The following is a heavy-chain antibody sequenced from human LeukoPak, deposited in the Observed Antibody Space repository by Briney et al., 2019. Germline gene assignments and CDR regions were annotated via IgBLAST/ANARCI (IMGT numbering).Heavy chain of an antibody. Sequence: ASVKVSCKASGYTFTDYYFHWVRQAPGQGVGWVGWINPKDGGTKYAQSFQGRVTMTQDTSITTVFMELTSLTSDDTAVYYCARDRGFILLDYWGQGTLVTVSS. D-gene: IGHD3-10*01. CDR2: INPKDGGT. CDR1: GYTFTDYY. J-gene: IGHJ4*02. V-gene: IGHV1-2*02. CDR3: ARDRGFILLDY.